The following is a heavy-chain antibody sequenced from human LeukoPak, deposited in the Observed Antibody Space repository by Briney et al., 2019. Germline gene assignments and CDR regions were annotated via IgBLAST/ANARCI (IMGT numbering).Heavy chain of an antibody. J-gene: IGHJ3*02. CDR1: GGSISGYY. CDR2: MYYNGNT. V-gene: IGHV4-59*12. D-gene: IGHD3-22*01. CDR3: AKSNGYGLIDI. Sequence: SETLSLTCTVSGGSISGYYWTWIRQPPGKGLEWIGYMYYNGNTNYNPSLKSRVTISVDPSKNQFSLKLNSVTAADTAVYYCAKSNGYGLIDIWGQGTMVTVSS.